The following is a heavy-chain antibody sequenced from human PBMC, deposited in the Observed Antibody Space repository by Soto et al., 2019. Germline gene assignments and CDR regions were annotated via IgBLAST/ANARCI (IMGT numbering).Heavy chain of an antibody. J-gene: IGHJ4*02. Sequence: QVQLVQSGAEVKKPGSSVKVSCKASGGTFSSYAISWVRQAPGQGLEWMGGIIPIFGTANYAQKFQGRVTIAGDESTSTAYMELSSLRSKDTAVYYCARGVGSYGYRYYFDYWGQGALVTVSS. V-gene: IGHV1-69*01. CDR2: IIPIFGTA. D-gene: IGHD5-18*01. CDR3: ARGVGSYGYRYYFDY. CDR1: GGTFSSYA.